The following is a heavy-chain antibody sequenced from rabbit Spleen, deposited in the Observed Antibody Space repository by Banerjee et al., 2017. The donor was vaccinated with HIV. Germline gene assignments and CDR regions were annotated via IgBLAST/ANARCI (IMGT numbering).Heavy chain of an antibody. D-gene: IGHD8-1*01. J-gene: IGHJ6*01. Sequence: QEQLVESGGDLVQPEGSLTLTCKASGFDFSNDAMCWVRQAPGKGLEWIGYIDPVVGSTYYARGVKGRFPISRHNAQNTLYLQLYSLTAADTATYFCARDAATSFSSYGMDLWGQGTLVTVS. CDR3: ARDAATSFSSYGMDL. CDR1: GFDFSNDA. CDR2: IDPVVGST. V-gene: IGHV1S47*01.